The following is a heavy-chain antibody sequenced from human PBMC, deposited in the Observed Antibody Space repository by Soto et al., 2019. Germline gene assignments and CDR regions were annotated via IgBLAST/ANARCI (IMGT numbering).Heavy chain of an antibody. D-gene: IGHD3-22*01. J-gene: IGHJ3*02. CDR3: ARSGYYYVLSAFDI. Sequence: SETLSLTCAASGGSISSCGYSWSWIRQPPGKGLEWIGYIYHSGSAYYNPSLKSRVTISVDRSKNQFSLKLSSVTAADTAVYYCARSGYYYVLSAFDIWGQGTMVT. CDR2: IYHSGSA. V-gene: IGHV4-30-2*01. CDR1: GGSISSCGYS.